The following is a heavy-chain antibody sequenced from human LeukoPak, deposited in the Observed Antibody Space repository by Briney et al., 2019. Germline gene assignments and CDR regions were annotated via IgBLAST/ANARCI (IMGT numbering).Heavy chain of an antibody. Sequence: SQTLSLTCTVSGGSISSGGYYWSWIRQHPGKGLECIAYIYYSGSTYHNPSLKSRLITSVDTSKNLFSLKLSSVTDADTAVYYCARAHCAGDCDYGMDVWGQGTTVTVYS. D-gene: IGHD2-21*02. J-gene: IGHJ6*02. CDR3: ARAHCAGDCDYGMDV. CDR1: GGSISSGGYY. CDR2: IYYSGST. V-gene: IGHV4-31*03.